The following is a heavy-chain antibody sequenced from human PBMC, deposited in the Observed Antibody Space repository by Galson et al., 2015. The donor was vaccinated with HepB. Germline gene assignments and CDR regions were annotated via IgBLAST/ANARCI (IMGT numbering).Heavy chain of an antibody. V-gene: IGHV1-69*01. CDR2: IIPIFGIV. CDR1: GGTFRSSA. D-gene: IGHD1-26*01. Sequence: SVKVSCKAYGGTFRSSAISGARQAPGQGLEGVGGIIPIFGIVNYAQEFQGIVTITADDSTSTAYMELRSLRSEDTAVFYCARDTSDLLENWFDPWGPGTLVTVSS. J-gene: IGHJ5*02. CDR3: ARDTSDLLENWFDP.